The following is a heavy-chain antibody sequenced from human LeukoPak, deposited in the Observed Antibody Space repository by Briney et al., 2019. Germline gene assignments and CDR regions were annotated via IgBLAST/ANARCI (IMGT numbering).Heavy chain of an antibody. CDR3: TTEGVPAAFGHLSDYYYGMDV. CDR2: ISYDGSNK. J-gene: IGHJ6*04. CDR1: GFTFSSYA. V-gene: IGHV3-30*04. Sequence: GGSLRLSCAASGFTFSSYAMHWVRQAPGKGLEWVAVISYDGSNKYYADSVKGRFTISRDNSKNTLYLQMNSLKTEDTAVYYCTTEGVPAAFGHLSDYYYGMDVWGKGTTVTVSS. D-gene: IGHD2-2*01.